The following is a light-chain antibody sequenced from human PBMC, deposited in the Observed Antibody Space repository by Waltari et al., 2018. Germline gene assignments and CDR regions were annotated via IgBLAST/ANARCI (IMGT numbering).Light chain of an antibody. J-gene: IGKJ5*01. Sequence: EVVLTQSPATLSLSPGERATLSCRASQSVSNSLACYRQKPGQAPSLLIYYASTRAAGIPGRFSGSGSGTDFTLTISSLEPEDFAVYYCQLRTGWPMTFGQGTRLEIK. CDR1: QSVSNS. V-gene: IGKV3-11*01. CDR3: QLRTGWPMT. CDR2: YAS.